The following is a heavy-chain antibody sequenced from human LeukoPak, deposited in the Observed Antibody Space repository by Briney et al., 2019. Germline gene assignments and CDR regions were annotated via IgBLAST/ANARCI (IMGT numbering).Heavy chain of an antibody. J-gene: IGHJ6*03. D-gene: IGHD2-2*01. V-gene: IGHV4-61*09. CDR2: IFSSGST. Sequence: PSQTLSLTCSVSGDSVTGGLYYWSWIRQPAGKGLEWIGHIFSSGSTTYNPSLMSRVTISVDTSNNQFSLKLSSVTAADTAVYYCARHYAYYYYYYMDVWGKGTTVTVSS. CDR3: ARHYAYYYYYYMDV. CDR1: GDSVTGGLYY.